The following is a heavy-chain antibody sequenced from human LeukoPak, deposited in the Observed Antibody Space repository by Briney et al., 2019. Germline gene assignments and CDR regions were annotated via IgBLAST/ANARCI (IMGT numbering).Heavy chain of an antibody. J-gene: IGHJ4*02. V-gene: IGHV4-59*08. CDR2: IYYTGST. Sequence: SETLSPTCTVSRGSISIYYWGWMRQPPGKGLEWIGYIYYTGSTNYNPSLKSRVTISVDTSKNQFSLKLSSVTAADTAVYYCARRVADSSGWYFDSWGQGTLVTASS. CDR3: ARRVADSSGWYFDS. CDR1: RGSISIYY. D-gene: IGHD6-19*01.